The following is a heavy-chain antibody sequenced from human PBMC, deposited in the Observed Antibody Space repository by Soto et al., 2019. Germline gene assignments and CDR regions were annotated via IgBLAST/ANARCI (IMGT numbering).Heavy chain of an antibody. V-gene: IGHV1-18*01. CDR2: ISAYNGNT. D-gene: IGHD3-3*01. CDR1: GYTFTSYG. J-gene: IGHJ4*02. CDR3: ARDRFWSGYYPDDY. Sequence: ASVNVSCQASGYTFTSYGISWVRQAPGQGLEWMGWISAYNGNTNYAQKLQGRVTMTTDTSTSTAYMELRSLRSDDTAVYYCARDRFWSGYYPDDYWGQGTLVTVSS.